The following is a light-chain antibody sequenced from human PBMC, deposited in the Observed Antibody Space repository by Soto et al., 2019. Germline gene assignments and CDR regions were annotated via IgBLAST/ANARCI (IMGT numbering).Light chain of an antibody. V-gene: IGKV1-5*03. CDR3: QQYNSNPLT. Sequence: DIQMTQSPSTLSASVGDRVTITCRASQSFSSWLAWYQQKPGKAPKLLIYKTSTLESGVPSKYSGSGSGTQFTLTISSLQPDDFATYCCQQYNSNPLTFGGGTNVEIK. CDR1: QSFSSW. J-gene: IGKJ4*01. CDR2: KTS.